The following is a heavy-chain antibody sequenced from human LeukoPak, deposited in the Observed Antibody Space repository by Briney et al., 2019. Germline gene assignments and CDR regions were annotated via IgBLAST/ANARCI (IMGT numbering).Heavy chain of an antibody. D-gene: IGHD2-15*01. V-gene: IGHV4-34*01. CDR3: ATSRAARYYYYYYMDV. CDR2: INHSGST. Sequence: NPSETLSLTCAVYGGSFSGYYWSWIRQPPGKGLDWIGEINHSGSTNYNPSLKSRVTISVDTSKNQFSLKLSSVTAADTAVYYCATSRAARYYYYYYMDVWGKGTTVTISS. CDR1: GGSFSGYY. J-gene: IGHJ6*03.